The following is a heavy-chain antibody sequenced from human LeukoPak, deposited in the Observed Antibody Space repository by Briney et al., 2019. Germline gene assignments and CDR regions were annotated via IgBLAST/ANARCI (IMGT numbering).Heavy chain of an antibody. CDR1: GYTLTELS. Sequence: ASVKVSCKVSGYTLTELSMHWVRQAPGKGLEWMGGFDPEDGETIYAQKFQGRVTMTEDTSTDTAYMELSSLRSEDTAVYYCAKGIRAEVVMSVGDAFDIWGQGTMVTVSS. CDR3: AKGIRAEVVMSVGDAFDI. CDR2: FDPEDGET. J-gene: IGHJ3*02. V-gene: IGHV1-24*01. D-gene: IGHD3-22*01.